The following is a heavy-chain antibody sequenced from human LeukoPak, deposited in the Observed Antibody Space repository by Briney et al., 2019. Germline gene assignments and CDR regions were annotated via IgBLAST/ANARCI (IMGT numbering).Heavy chain of an antibody. CDR1: GYTFTAYY. CDR3: ARAIDVAATPDY. V-gene: IGHV1-2*02. CDR2: INPNSGGT. D-gene: IGHD2-15*01. J-gene: IGHJ4*02. Sequence: ASVNVSCKASGYTFTAYYMHWVRQAPGQGLEWMGWINPNSGGTDYAQKFQGRVTMTRDTSITTAYMELSRLRSDDTAVYYCARAIDVAATPDYWGQGSLVTVSS.